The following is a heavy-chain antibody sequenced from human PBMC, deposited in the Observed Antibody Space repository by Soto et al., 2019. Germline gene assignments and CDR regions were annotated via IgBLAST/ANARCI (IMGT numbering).Heavy chain of an antibody. Sequence: EVQLMESGGGLVQPGGSLRLSCAASGFTFSSYTMNWVRQAPGKGLEWVSYISLSGSDMYYAGSVKGRFTISRDNAKNSLSLQMNSLRAEDTAVYYCVRDHIWSFDYWGQGTPVTVSS. D-gene: IGHD3-10*01. J-gene: IGHJ4*02. CDR2: ISLSGSDM. CDR1: GFTFSSYT. V-gene: IGHV3-48*01. CDR3: VRDHIWSFDY.